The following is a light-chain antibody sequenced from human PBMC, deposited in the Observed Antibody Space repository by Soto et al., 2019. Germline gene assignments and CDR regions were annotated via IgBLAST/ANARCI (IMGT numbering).Light chain of an antibody. CDR2: TAS. V-gene: IGKV3-15*01. CDR1: QSVSIN. J-gene: IGKJ1*01. Sequence: EIVMTQSPATLSVSPGERATLSCRASQSVSINLAWYQQKPGQAPRLLIYTASTRATGIPARFSGSGSGTEFTLTITSLQSEDFAVYYCQQYSNWPPWTFGQRTKV. CDR3: QQYSNWPPWT.